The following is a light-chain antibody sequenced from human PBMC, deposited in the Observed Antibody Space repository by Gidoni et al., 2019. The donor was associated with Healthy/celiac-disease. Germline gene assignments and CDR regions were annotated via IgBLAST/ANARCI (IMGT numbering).Light chain of an antibody. V-gene: IGLV5-45*03. CDR1: SGINVGTYR. J-gene: IGLJ3*02. Sequence: QAVLTQPSPLPASPGASASLTCTLRSGINVGTYRIYWYQQKPGSPPQSLLRYKSDSDKQQGSGVPSRFSGSKDASANAGILLISGLQSEDEADYYCMIWHSSFWVFGGGTKLTVL. CDR3: MIWHSSFWV. CDR2: YKSDSDK.